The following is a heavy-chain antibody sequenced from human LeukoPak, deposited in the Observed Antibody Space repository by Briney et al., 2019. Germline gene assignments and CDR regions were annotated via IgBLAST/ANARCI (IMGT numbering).Heavy chain of an antibody. J-gene: IGHJ6*02. CDR1: GGTFSSYA. D-gene: IGHD2-2*01. Sequence: SVTVSCTASGGTFSSYAISWVRQAPGQGLEWMGRIIPIFGIANYAQKFQGRVTITADKSTSTAYMELSSLRSEDTAVYYCARDRPRKYQLLYFYYYGMDVWGQGTTVTVSS. CDR2: IIPIFGIA. CDR3: ARDRPRKYQLLYFYYYGMDV. V-gene: IGHV1-69*04.